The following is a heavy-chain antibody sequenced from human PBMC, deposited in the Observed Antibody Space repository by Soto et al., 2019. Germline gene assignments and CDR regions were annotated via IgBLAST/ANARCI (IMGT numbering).Heavy chain of an antibody. CDR3: ARARLSNGDPNIYFFYGLDV. V-gene: IGHV1-69*01. J-gene: IGHJ6*02. CDR1: GDMFRNSA. CDR2: SIPLFRKT. Sequence: QVQLVQSGAEVKRPGSSVKVSCKASGDMFRNSAFTWVRQAPGQGLAWMGVSIPLFRKTDVAQKFQGRVNLTADESTSSLYMEVSSLTSEDTAVYYCARARLSNGDPNIYFFYGLDVWGQGTTITVSS. D-gene: IGHD3-10*01.